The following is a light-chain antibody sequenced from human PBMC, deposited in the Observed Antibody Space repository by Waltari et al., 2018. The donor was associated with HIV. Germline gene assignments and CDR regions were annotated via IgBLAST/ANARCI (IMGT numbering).Light chain of an antibody. CDR2: DDR. V-gene: IGLV3-21*02. CDR3: QVWDSSSDHPYV. Sequence: SFVLTQPPSISVAPGQTARITCGQDNIGSKSVHWYQQKPGQAPVLVVYDDRDRPSRIPERFSCSNSGNTATLTISRVEAGDEADYFCQVWDSSSDHPYVFGSGTKVTVL. J-gene: IGLJ1*01. CDR1: NIGSKS.